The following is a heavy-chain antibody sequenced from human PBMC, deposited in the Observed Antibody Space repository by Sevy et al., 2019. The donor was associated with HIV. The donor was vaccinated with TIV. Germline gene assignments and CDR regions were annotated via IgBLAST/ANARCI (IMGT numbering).Heavy chain of an antibody. CDR2: IYYSGST. CDR1: GGSISSGDYY. Sequence: SETLSLTCTVSGGSISSGDYYWSWIRQPPGKGLEWIGYIYYSGSTYYNPSLKSRVTISVDTSKNQFSLKLSSVTAADTAVYYCARGLQFNAFDIWGQGTMVTVSS. D-gene: IGHD5-12*01. J-gene: IGHJ3*02. CDR3: ARGLQFNAFDI. V-gene: IGHV4-30-4*01.